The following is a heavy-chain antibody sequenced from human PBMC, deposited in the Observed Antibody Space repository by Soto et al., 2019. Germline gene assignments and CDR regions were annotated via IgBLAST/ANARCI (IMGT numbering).Heavy chain of an antibody. CDR2: INPSGGST. Sequence: GSSVKVSCKASGYTFTSYYMHWVRQAPGQGLEWMGIINPSGGSTSYAQKFQGRVTMTRDTSTSTVYMELSSLRSEDTAVYYCARFPAAAGTYGVDYYYGMDVWG. V-gene: IGHV1-46*01. J-gene: IGHJ6*02. CDR3: ARFPAAAGTYGVDYYYGMDV. D-gene: IGHD6-13*01. CDR1: GYTFTSYY.